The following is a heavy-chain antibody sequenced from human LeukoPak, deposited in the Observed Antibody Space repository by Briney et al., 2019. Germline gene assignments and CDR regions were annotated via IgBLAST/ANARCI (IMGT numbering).Heavy chain of an antibody. J-gene: IGHJ4*02. V-gene: IGHV4-59*01. CDR2: IYYSGST. CDR3: ARVLYYYDSSGYYSLYFDY. D-gene: IGHD3-22*01. CDR1: GGSISSYY. Sequence: SETLSLTCTVSGGSISSYYWSWIRQPPGKGLEWIGYIYYSGSTNYNPSLKSRVTISVDTSKNQFSLKLSSVTAADTAVYYCARVLYYYDSSGYYSLYFDYWGQGTLVTVSS.